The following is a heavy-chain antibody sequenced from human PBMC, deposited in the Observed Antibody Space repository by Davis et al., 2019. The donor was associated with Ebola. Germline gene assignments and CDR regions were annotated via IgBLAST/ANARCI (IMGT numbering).Heavy chain of an antibody. J-gene: IGHJ6*02. V-gene: IGHV3-13*01. CDR1: GFTFSSYD. D-gene: IGHD2-2*01. Sequence: PGGSLRLSCAASGFTFSSYDMHWVRQATGKGLEWVSAIGTAGDTYYPGSVKGRFTISRENAKNSLYLQMNSLRAGDTAVYYCARGYCSSTSCYFGYYYGMDVWGQGTTVTVSS. CDR2: IGTAGDT. CDR3: ARGYCSSTSCYFGYYYGMDV.